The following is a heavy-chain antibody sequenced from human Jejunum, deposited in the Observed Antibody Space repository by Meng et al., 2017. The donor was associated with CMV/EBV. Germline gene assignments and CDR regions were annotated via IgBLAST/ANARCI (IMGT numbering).Heavy chain of an antibody. J-gene: IGHJ4*02. D-gene: IGHD4-11*01. Sequence: TFSGSAMHWVRQASGKGLEWVGRIRGKAHSYATAYAASVKGRFTISRDESKNTAYLQMSSLKTEDTAVYYCTRAGSSNYGSLFDSWGQGTLVTVSS. V-gene: IGHV3-73*01. CDR1: TFSGSA. CDR2: IRGKAHSYAT. CDR3: TRAGSSNYGSLFDS.